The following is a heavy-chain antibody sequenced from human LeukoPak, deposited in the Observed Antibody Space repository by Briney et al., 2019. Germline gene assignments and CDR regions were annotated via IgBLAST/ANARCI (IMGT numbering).Heavy chain of an antibody. D-gene: IGHD3-3*01. J-gene: IGHJ6*02. CDR1: GFTFSSYA. CDR2: ISGSGGST. V-gene: IGHV3-23*01. Sequence: GGSLRLSCAASGFTFSSYAMSWVRQAPGKGLEWVSAISGSGGSTYYADSVKGRFTISRDNSKNTLYLQMNSLRAEDTAVYYCAKDLWVDFWSGSTYYYGIDVWGQGTTVTVSS. CDR3: AKDLWVDFWSGSTYYYGIDV.